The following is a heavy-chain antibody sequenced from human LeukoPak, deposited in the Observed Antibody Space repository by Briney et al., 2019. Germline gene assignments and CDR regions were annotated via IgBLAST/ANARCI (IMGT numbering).Heavy chain of an antibody. CDR1: GGSLSGYC. CDR3: TKREGPICGSYDSFDP. CDR2: IHSSENT. Sequence: PESLSLTCPVSGGSLSGYCRSWVRQPPGEGLEWVAYIHSSENTNYNPSLKSRITISVDTAKTQFSLKVTSVTAADTAMCYCTKREGPICGSYDSFDPWGQGTLVTVSS. V-gene: IGHV4-4*09. J-gene: IGHJ5*02. D-gene: IGHD2-15*01.